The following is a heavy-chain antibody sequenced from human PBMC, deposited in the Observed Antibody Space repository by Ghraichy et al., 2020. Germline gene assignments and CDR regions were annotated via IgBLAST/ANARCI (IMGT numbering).Heavy chain of an antibody. CDR2: IYYSGST. D-gene: IGHD3-10*01. Sequence: SETLSLTCTVSGGSISSSSYYWGWIRQPPGKGLEWIGSIYYSGSTYYNPSLKSRVTISVDTSKNQFSLKLSSVTAADTAVYYCARLRWFGELIITYNYYGMDVWGQGTTVTVSS. CDR1: GGSISSSSYY. J-gene: IGHJ6*02. CDR3: ARLRWFGELIITYNYYGMDV. V-gene: IGHV4-39*01.